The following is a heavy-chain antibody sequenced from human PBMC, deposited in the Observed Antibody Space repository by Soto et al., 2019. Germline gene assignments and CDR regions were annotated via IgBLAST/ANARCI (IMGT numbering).Heavy chain of an antibody. CDR2: ISPYNGDT. CDR3: AKEGGSYSGWFDP. CDR1: GYNFISYG. Sequence: QVQLVQSGAEVKKPGASVKVSCKASGYNFISYGIIWVRQAPGQGLEWMGWISPYNGDTNYAQKFQGRAVMTTDTSRSTAHMDLRSLTSDDTAIYYCAKEGGSYSGWFDPWGQGTLVTVSS. V-gene: IGHV1-18*01. D-gene: IGHD1-26*01. J-gene: IGHJ5*02.